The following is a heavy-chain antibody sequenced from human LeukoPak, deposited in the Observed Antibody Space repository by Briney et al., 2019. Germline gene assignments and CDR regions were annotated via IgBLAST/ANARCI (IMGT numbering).Heavy chain of an antibody. D-gene: IGHD2-2*01. V-gene: IGHV3-11*04. CDR3: ARLVQYRLLNYNYYYYMDV. CDR1: GFTFSDYY. Sequence: GGSLRLSCAASGFTFSDYYMNWIRQAPGKGLEWVSSISTSGRTIDYADSMKGRFTISRDNAKNSLYLQMNSLRAEDTAVYYCARLVQYRLLNYNYYYYMDVWGKGTSVTVSS. CDR2: ISTSGRTI. J-gene: IGHJ6*03.